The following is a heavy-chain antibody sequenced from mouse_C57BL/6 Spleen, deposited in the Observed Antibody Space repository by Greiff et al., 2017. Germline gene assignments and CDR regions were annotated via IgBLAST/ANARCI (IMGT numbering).Heavy chain of an antibody. V-gene: IGHV1-52*01. J-gene: IGHJ2*01. CDR1: GYTFTSYW. D-gene: IGHD1-1*01. CDR2: IDPSDSDT. Sequence: VQLQQPGAELVRPGSSVKLSCKASGYTFTSYWMHWVTQRPIQGLEWIGNIDPSDSDTHYNQKFKDKATLTVDKSSSTAYMQLSSLTSEDSAVYYCARSDYYGSSPYYFDYWGQGTTLTVSS. CDR3: ARSDYYGSSPYYFDY.